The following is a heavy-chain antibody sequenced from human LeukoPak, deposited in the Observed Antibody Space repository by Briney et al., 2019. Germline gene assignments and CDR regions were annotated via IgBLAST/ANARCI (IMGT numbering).Heavy chain of an antibody. D-gene: IGHD1-26*01. CDR2: ISAYNGNT. Sequence: ASVKVSCKASGYTFTTYSINWVRQAPGQGVEWMGWISAYNGNTKYAQKLQGRVTMTTDTSTSTAYMELRSLRSDDTAVYYCARGFGGSGSYFLTFDFWGQGTLVTVSS. J-gene: IGHJ4*02. V-gene: IGHV1-18*01. CDR1: GYTFTTYS. CDR3: ARGFGGSGSYFLTFDF.